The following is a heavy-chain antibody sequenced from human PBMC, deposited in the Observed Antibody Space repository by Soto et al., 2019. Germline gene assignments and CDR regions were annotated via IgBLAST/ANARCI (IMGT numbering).Heavy chain of an antibody. Sequence: QVQLQESGPGLVKPLETLSLTCTVPGGSFTSYYWSWVRQPPGKGLEWIGYIYYNGNINYNPSLKSRLTISLDTSKNQFSLRLSSVTAADTAVYYCATGRVYFGSEYWGQGTLVTVSS. J-gene: IGHJ4*02. V-gene: IGHV4-59*01. D-gene: IGHD3-10*01. CDR1: GGSFTSYY. CDR2: IYYNGNI. CDR3: ATGRVYFGSEY.